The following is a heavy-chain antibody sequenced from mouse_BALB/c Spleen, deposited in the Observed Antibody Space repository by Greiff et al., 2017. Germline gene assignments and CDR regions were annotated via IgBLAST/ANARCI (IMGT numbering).Heavy chain of an antibody. CDR2: ISSGGST. D-gene: IGHD4-1*01. CDR1: GFTFSSYA. CDR3: ARWEISFDY. J-gene: IGHJ2*01. Sequence: EVQRVESGGGLVKPGGSLKLSCAASGFTFSSYAMSWVRQTPEKRLEWVASISSGGSTYYPDSVKGRFTISRDNARNILYLQMSSLRSEDTAMYYCARWEISFDYWGQGTTLTVSS. V-gene: IGHV5-6-5*01.